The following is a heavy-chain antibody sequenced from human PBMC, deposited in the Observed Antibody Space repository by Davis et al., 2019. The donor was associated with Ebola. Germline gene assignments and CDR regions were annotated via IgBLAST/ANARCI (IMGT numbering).Heavy chain of an antibody. V-gene: IGHV3-48*04. CDR1: GFTFSSYA. Sequence: GGSLRLSCAASGFTFSSYAMSWVRQAPGKGLEWVSYISSSGSTIYYADSVKGRFTISRDNAKNSLYLQMNSLRAEDTAVYYCARVFGVVTHYGMDVWGQGTTVTVSS. CDR3: ARVFGVVTHYGMDV. CDR2: ISSSGSTI. D-gene: IGHD3-3*01. J-gene: IGHJ6*02.